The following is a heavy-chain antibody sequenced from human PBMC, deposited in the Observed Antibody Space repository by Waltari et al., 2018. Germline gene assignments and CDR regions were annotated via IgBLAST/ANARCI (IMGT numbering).Heavy chain of an antibody. Sequence: QVQLQQWGAGLLKPSETLSLTCAVYGGSFSGYYWSWIRQPPGKGLVRIGEVNHSGSTNYVPSLKSLYTISVDTAKNQFSLKLSSVTAADTPVYYCARRGWLQLHGAIDYGGQGPLVTVSS. CDR2: VNHSGST. V-gene: IGHV4-34*01. D-gene: IGHD5-12*01. J-gene: IGHJ4*02. CDR3: ARRGWLQLHGAIDY. CDR1: GGSFSGYY.